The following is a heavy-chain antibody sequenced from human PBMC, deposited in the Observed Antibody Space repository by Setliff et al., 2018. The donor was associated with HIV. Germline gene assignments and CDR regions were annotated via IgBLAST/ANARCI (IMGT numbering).Heavy chain of an antibody. CDR3: SRGVLQFLEWSSSGDYYYYMDV. Sequence: GGSLRLSCAASGFTFSNYGMHWVRQAPGTWLEWVGFISGNPYGGTTEYAASGKGRFTISRDDSKSIAYLQMHSLKTEDTAVYYCSRGVLQFLEWSSSGDYYYYMDVWGKGTTVTVSS. J-gene: IGHJ6*03. CDR2: ISGNPYGGTT. D-gene: IGHD3-3*01. V-gene: IGHV3-49*04. CDR1: GFTFSNYG.